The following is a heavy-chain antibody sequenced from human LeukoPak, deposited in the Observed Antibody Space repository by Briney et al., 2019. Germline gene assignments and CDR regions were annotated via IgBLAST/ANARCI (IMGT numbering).Heavy chain of an antibody. CDR1: GFTFSAYW. CDR3: TRDRRYGGMDV. V-gene: IGHV3-74*01. D-gene: IGHD4-17*01. CDR2: TDSDGSDI. J-gene: IGHJ6*02. Sequence: GRSLRLSCAASGFTFSAYWMRWVRQAPGEGLVWVSRTDSDGSDISYADSVKGRFTMSRDNAKNTLFLQMNSLRVEDTAVYYCTRDRRYGGMDVWGQGTTVTVSS.